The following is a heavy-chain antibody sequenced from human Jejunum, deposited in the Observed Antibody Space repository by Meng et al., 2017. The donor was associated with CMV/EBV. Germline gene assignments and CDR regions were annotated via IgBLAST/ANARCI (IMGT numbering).Heavy chain of an antibody. CDR2: IKFDGSVE. CDR3: ARNYPRNCASINCTGAYDI. J-gene: IGHJ3*02. V-gene: IGHV3-7*01. Sequence: WMTWVRRFPGKGMEWVANIKFDGSVEYYVDSVRGRYTIDRDNAKNSLALQMNSLRAEDTAVYYCARNYPRNCASINCTGAYDIWGQGTVVTVSS. D-gene: IGHD2-2*01. CDR1: W.